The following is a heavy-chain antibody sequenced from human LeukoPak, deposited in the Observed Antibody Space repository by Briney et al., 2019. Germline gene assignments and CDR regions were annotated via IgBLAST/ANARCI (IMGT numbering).Heavy chain of an antibody. CDR3: ARDVVSGSYLTFADY. Sequence: GASVKVSCKASGYTFTGYYMHWVRQAPGQGLEWMGRINPNSGGTNYAQKFQGRVTMTRGTSISTAYMELSRLRSDDTAVYYCARDVVSGSYLTFADYWGQGTLVTVSS. V-gene: IGHV1-2*06. J-gene: IGHJ4*02. D-gene: IGHD1-26*01. CDR2: INPNSGGT. CDR1: GYTFTGYY.